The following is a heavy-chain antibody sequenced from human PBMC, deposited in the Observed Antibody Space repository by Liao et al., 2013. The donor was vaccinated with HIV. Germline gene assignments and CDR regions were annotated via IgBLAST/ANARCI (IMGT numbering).Heavy chain of an antibody. CDR3: AREVTMVRGVINY. J-gene: IGHJ4*02. CDR2: IYSSGSA. V-gene: IGHV4-4*07. CDR1: GGSISSYY. D-gene: IGHD3-10*01. Sequence: QVQLQESGPGLVKPSETLSLTCTVSGGSISSYYWSWIRQPAGKGLEWIGRIYSSGSANYNPSLKSRVTISVDTSKNQFSLKLSSVTAADTAVFYCAREVTMVRGVINYWGQGTLVTVSS.